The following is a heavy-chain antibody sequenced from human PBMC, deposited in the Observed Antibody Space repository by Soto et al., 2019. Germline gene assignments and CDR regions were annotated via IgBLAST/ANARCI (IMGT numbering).Heavy chain of an antibody. CDR1: GFTVTSNY. CDR3: ANQRGGYDRDFDY. D-gene: IGHD5-12*01. J-gene: IGHJ4*02. V-gene: IGHV3-66*01. CDR2: IYSDGST. Sequence: EVQLVESGGGLVQPGGSLRLSCAASGFTVTSNYMSWVRQAPGKGLEWVSVIYSDGSTYYADSVKGRFTIYRDNSKNTLYVQMNGLRAEDTALYYCANQRGGYDRDFDYWGQGALVTVSS.